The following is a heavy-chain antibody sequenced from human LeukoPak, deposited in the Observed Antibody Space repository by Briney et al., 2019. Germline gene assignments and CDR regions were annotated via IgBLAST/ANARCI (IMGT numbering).Heavy chain of an antibody. CDR1: EYTFTSYW. D-gene: IGHD5-24*01. J-gene: IGHJ4*02. Sequence: GESLKISCKGTEYTFTSYWIGLVRQLPGKVLEWRGIIYPGDSVTRYSPSFQGQVTISADKSISTAYLQWSSLKASDTAMYYCARRGDGYNLNFDYWGQGTLVTVSS. CDR2: IYPGDSVT. V-gene: IGHV5-51*01. CDR3: ARRGDGYNLNFDY.